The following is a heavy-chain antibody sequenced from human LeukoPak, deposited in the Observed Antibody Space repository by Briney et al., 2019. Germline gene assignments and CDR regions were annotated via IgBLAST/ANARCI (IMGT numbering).Heavy chain of an antibody. J-gene: IGHJ3*02. CDR2: DYCSTSS. CDR1: GGSISTNNYY. CDR3: ARDPQKLVLGDAFDI. Sequence: PSETLSLTCTVSGGSISTNNYYWGWLPPSPGKGLEWYGCDYCSTSSYYNPSLKSPVTISVDTSKNEFSLKLSSVTAADTAVYYCARDPQKLVLGDAFDIWGQGTMVTVSS. V-gene: IGHV4-39*07. D-gene: IGHD6-13*01.